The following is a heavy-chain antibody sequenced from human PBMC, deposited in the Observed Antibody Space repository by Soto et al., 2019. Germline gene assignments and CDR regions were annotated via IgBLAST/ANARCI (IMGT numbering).Heavy chain of an antibody. D-gene: IGHD3-10*01. Sequence: QVQLVQSGAKVKKPAASVKVSCKASGYTLTTFFMHWVRQAPGQGLEWMGVINPGYPAGRSTTYAQKFQVRVTMSTDMSTSTVYMELSWLRYDDTAVYYCAREAIVAGVTTGMDVWGQGTTVTVSS. CDR1: GYTLTTFF. J-gene: IGHJ6*02. CDR2: INPGYPAGRST. CDR3: AREAIVAGVTTGMDV. V-gene: IGHV1-46*01.